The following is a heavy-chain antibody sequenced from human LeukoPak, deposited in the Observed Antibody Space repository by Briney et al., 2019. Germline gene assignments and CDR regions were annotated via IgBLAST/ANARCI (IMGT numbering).Heavy chain of an antibody. V-gene: IGHV3-23*01. D-gene: IGHD3-22*01. CDR1: GFTFSNYA. Sequence: GGSLRLSCAASGFTFSNYAMTWVRQAPGEGPGWVSGIRGSGGSPYYADSVKGRFTISRDNSKHTLYLQMNSLRAEDTAVYDCAKGGDNYDSSGYSWGQGTLVTVSS. CDR2: IRGSGGSP. CDR3: AKGGDNYDSSGYS. J-gene: IGHJ4*02.